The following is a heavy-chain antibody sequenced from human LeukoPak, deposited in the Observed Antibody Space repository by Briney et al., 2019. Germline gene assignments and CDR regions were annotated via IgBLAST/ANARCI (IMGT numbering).Heavy chain of an antibody. Sequence: PSETLSLTCTVSGDSISSSNYYWGWVRQPPGKGLEWIGNIYYSGSIFYNPSLRSRITISVDTSKNQFSLKLRSVTAADTAVYYCARHYAYGSGTYVPFDYWGQGTLVTVSS. CDR2: IYYSGSI. D-gene: IGHD3-10*01. V-gene: IGHV4-39*01. CDR3: ARHYAYGSGTYVPFDY. CDR1: GDSISSSNYY. J-gene: IGHJ4*02.